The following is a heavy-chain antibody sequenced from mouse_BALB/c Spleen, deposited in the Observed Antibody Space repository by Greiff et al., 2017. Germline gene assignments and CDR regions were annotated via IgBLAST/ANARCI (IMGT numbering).Heavy chain of an antibody. J-gene: IGHJ3*01. D-gene: IGHD2-4*01. Sequence: EVQLQQSGTVLARPGASVKMSCKASGYTFTSYWMHWVKQRPGQGLEWIGAIYPGNSDTSYNQKFKGKSKLTAVTSTSTAYMELSSLTNEDSAVYYCTRFGIYYDYDGAAWFAYWGQGTLVTVSA. CDR3: TRFGIYYDYDGAAWFAY. CDR1: GYTFTSYW. V-gene: IGHV1-5*01. CDR2: IYPGNSDT.